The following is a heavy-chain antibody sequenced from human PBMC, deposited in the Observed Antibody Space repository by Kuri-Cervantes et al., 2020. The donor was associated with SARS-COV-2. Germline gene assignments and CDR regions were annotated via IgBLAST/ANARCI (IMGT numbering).Heavy chain of an antibody. V-gene: IGHV1-8*03. D-gene: IGHD1-26*01. CDR3: ARSELMNDAFDI. CDR1: GYTFSSYA. J-gene: IGHJ3*02. Sequence: ASVKVSCKASGYTFSSYAISWVRQATGQGLEWVGWMNTNSGNTGYAQKFQGRVTITRNTSKSTAYMELSSLRSGDTAVYYCARSELMNDAFDIWGQGTMVTVSS. CDR2: MNTNSGNT.